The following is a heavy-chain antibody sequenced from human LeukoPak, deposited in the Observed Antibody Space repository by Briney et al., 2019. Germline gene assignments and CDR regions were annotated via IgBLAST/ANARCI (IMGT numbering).Heavy chain of an antibody. CDR1: GFTFSSYE. CDR3: ARDRLDAFDI. Sequence: GGSLRLSCAASGFTFSSYEMNWVRQAPGKGLEWVSYISSSGSTIYYADSVKGRFTIPRDNAKNSLYLQMNSLRAEDTAVYYCARDRLDAFDIWGQGTMVTVSS. D-gene: IGHD6-19*01. J-gene: IGHJ3*02. CDR2: ISSSGSTI. V-gene: IGHV3-48*03.